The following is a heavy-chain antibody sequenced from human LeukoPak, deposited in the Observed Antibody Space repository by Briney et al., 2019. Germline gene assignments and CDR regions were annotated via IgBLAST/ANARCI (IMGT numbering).Heavy chain of an antibody. J-gene: IGHJ4*02. CDR3: ARGHYYDSSGYYY. D-gene: IGHD3-22*01. CDR2: INPILGIA. CDR1: VCTLSSYP. Sequence: SVKVSCKAAVCTLSSYPIRWLRQPPAQGREWMGRINPILGIANYAQKFQGRVTITADKSTSTAYMELSSLRSEDTAVYYCARGHYYDSSGYYYWGQGALVTVSS. V-gene: IGHV1-69*04.